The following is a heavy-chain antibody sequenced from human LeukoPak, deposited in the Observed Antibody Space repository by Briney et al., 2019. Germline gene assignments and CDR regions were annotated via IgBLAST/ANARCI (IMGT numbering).Heavy chain of an antibody. V-gene: IGHV4-39*01. CDR1: GGSISSSSYC. CDR2: IYYSGST. CDR3: ARLNDYCSSTSCYRSPPYFDY. Sequence: SETLSLTCTVSGGSISSSSYCWGWIRQPPGKGLEWIGSIYYSGSTYYNPSLKSRVTISVDTSKNQFSLKLSSVTAADTAVYYCARLNDYCSSTSCYRSPPYFDYWGQGTLVTVSS. J-gene: IGHJ4*02. D-gene: IGHD2-2*02.